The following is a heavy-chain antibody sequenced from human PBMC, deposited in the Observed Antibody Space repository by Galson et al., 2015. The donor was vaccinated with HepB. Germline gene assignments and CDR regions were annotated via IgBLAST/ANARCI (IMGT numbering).Heavy chain of an antibody. J-gene: IGHJ4*02. V-gene: IGHV3-23*01. CDR3: AKFMSPLLRFLECLY. CDR2: ISGSGGST. CDR1: GFTFSSYA. D-gene: IGHD3-3*01. Sequence: SLRLSCAASGFTFSSYAMSWVRQAPGKGLEWVSAISGSGGSTYYADSVKGRFTISRDNSKNTLYLQMNSLRAEDTAVYYCAKFMSPLLRFLECLYWGQGTLVTVSS.